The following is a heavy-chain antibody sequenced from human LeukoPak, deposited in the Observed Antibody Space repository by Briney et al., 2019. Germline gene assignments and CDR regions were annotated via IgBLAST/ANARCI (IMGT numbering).Heavy chain of an antibody. Sequence: SETLSLTCTVSGDSINSNNYYWGWIRQPPGKGLDWIGSIYSGGYTYYNPSLKSRVTISVDTSKNQFSLKLSSVTAADTAMYYCQSRFLEWLLEYWGQGTLVTVS. CDR1: GDSINSNNYY. CDR2: IYSGGYT. CDR3: QSRFLEWLLEY. V-gene: IGHV4-39*01. D-gene: IGHD3-3*01. J-gene: IGHJ4*02.